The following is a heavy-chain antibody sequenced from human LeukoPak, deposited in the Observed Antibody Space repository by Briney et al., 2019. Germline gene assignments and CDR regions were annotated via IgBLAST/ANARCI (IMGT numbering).Heavy chain of an antibody. Sequence: GGSLRLSCAASGFTFSRYWMSWVRQAPGKGLEWVANIKQDGSEKYYVDSVKGRFTISRDNTENSVYLQMNSLRAEDTAVYYCASNPKGGETTRDYWSQGTLVTVSS. CDR1: GFTFSRYW. CDR3: ASNPKGGETTRDY. CDR2: IKQDGSEK. V-gene: IGHV3-7*05. D-gene: IGHD1-1*01. J-gene: IGHJ4*02.